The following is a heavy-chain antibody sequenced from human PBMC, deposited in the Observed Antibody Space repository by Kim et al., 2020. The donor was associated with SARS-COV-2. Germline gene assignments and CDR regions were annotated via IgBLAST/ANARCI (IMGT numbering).Heavy chain of an antibody. V-gene: IGHV4-34*01. J-gene: IGHJ2*01. CDR2: INHSGST. D-gene: IGHD3-10*01. CDR1: GGSFSGYY. CDR3: ARETYLRTMVRGVRPRNWYFDL. Sequence: SETLSLTCAVYGGSFSGYYWSWIRQPPGKGLEWIGEINHSGSTNYNPSLKSRVTISVDTSKNQFSLKLSSVTAADTAVYYCARETYLRTMVRGVRPRNWYFDLWGRGTLVTVSS.